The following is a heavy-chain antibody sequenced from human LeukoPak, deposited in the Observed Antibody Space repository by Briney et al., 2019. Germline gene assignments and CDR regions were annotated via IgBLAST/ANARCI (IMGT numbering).Heavy chain of an antibody. CDR3: ASFGAARPGAFDI. Sequence: GGSLRLSCAASGFTFSSYSMNWVRQAPGKGLEWVSSISSSSSYIYYADSVKGRFTISRDNAKNSLYLQMNSLRAEDTAVYYCASFGAARPGAFDIWGQGTMVTVSS. CDR2: ISSSSSYI. D-gene: IGHD6-6*01. J-gene: IGHJ3*02. V-gene: IGHV3-21*01. CDR1: GFTFSSYS.